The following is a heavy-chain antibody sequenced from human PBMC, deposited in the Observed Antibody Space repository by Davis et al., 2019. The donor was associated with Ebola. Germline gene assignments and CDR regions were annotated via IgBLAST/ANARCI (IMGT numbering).Heavy chain of an antibody. CDR2: IGSDSGT. CDR3: AKDLFWWAASDV. Sequence: GESLKISCVVSGVSVSSCAMSWVRQAPGKGPEWVSGIGSDSGTHYADSVKGRFTISRDDSKNTVYLQMNSLRGEDTAVYYCAKDLFWWAASDVWGQGTTVTVSS. J-gene: IGHJ6*02. V-gene: IGHV3-23*01. CDR1: GVSVSSCA. D-gene: IGHD2-8*02.